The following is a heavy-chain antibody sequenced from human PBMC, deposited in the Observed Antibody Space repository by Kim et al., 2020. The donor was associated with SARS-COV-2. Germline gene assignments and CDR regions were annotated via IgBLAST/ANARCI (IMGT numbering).Heavy chain of an antibody. Sequence: ASVKVSCKASGYTFTSYAMHWVRQAPGQRLEWMGWINAGNGNTKYSQKFQGRVTITSDTSASTAYMELSSLRSEDTAVYYCAIITMVRGVQGPGPDLSLDYWGQGTLVTVSS. V-gene: IGHV1-3*01. D-gene: IGHD3-10*01. CDR2: INAGNGNT. CDR1: GYTFTSYA. J-gene: IGHJ4*02. CDR3: AIITMVRGVQGPGPDLSLDY.